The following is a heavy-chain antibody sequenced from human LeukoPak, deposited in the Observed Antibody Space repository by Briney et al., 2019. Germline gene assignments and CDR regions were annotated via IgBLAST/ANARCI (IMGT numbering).Heavy chain of an antibody. Sequence: PSETLSLTCTVSGGSISSGDYYWSWIRQPPGKGLEWIGYIYYSGGTSYNPSLKSRVSISVDTSKNQFSLKLTSVTAADKAVYYCARVNYYFDYWGQGTLVTVSS. J-gene: IGHJ4*02. CDR3: ARVNYYFDY. D-gene: IGHD5-24*01. CDR1: GGSISSGDYY. V-gene: IGHV4-30-4*08. CDR2: IYYSGGT.